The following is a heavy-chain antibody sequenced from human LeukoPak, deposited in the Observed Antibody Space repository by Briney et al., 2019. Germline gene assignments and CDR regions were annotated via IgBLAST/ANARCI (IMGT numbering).Heavy chain of an antibody. CDR1: GFTFNSYG. J-gene: IGHJ4*02. CDR2: IWYDGSNK. Sequence: GGSLRLSCAASGFTFNSYGMHWVRQAPGKGLEWVAVIWYDGSNKYYADSVKGRFTISRDNSKNTLYLQMNSLRAEDTAVYYCARIQHPSTYYDFWSGPLFPTPPDYWGQGTLVTVSS. CDR3: ARIQHPSTYYDFWSGPLFPTPPDY. V-gene: IGHV3-33*01. D-gene: IGHD3-3*01.